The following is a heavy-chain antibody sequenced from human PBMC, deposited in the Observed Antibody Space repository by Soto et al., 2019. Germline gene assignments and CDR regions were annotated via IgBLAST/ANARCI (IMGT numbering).Heavy chain of an antibody. CDR3: ARGHRHIVVVTAPRGAFDI. Sequence: ASVKVSCKASGYTFTSYYINWVLQATGQGLEWMGWMNPNSGNTGYAQKFQGRVTMTRNTSISTAYMELSSLRSEDTAVYYCARGHRHIVVVTAPRGAFDIWGQGTMVTVSS. CDR1: GYTFTSYY. J-gene: IGHJ3*02. D-gene: IGHD2-21*02. CDR2: MNPNSGNT. V-gene: IGHV1-8*01.